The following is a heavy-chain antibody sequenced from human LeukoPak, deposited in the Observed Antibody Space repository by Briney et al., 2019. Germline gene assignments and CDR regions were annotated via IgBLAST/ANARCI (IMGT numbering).Heavy chain of an antibody. Sequence: ASVKVSCKASGYTFTGYYMHWVRQAPGQGLEWMGWINPNSGGTNYAQKFQGRVTMTRDTSISTAYMELSRLRSDDTAVYYCARDVGAYCTNGVCSGDYYYYYMDVWGKGTTVTISS. CDR2: INPNSGGT. CDR1: GYTFTGYY. V-gene: IGHV1-2*02. J-gene: IGHJ6*03. CDR3: ARDVGAYCTNGVCSGDYYYYYMDV. D-gene: IGHD2-8*01.